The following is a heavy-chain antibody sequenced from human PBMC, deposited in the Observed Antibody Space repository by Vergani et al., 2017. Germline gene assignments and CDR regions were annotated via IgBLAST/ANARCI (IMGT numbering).Heavy chain of an antibody. V-gene: IGHV3-30-3*01. CDR1: GFTFSSYA. Sequence: QVQLVESGGGVVQPGRSLRLSCAASGFTFSSYAMHWVRQAPGKGLEWVAVISYDGSNKYYADSVKGRFTISRDNAKNSLYLQMNSLRAEDTAVYYCARDRADYGDYLHYWYFDLWGRGTLVTVSS. CDR2: ISYDGSNK. CDR3: ARDRADYGDYLHYWYFDL. J-gene: IGHJ2*01. D-gene: IGHD4-17*01.